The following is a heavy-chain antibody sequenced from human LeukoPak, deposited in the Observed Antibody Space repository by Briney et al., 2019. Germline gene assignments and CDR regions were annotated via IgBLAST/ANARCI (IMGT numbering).Heavy chain of an antibody. V-gene: IGHV3-23*01. J-gene: IGHJ3*02. CDR2: ISGSGGST. CDR1: GFTFSSYA. Sequence: GGSLRLSCAASGFTFSSYAMSWVRQAPGKGLEWVSAISGSGGSTYYADSVKGRFTISRDNSKNTLYLQMNSLRAEDTAVYYCLRPSSLLWFGELLNDAFDTWGQGTMVTASS. CDR3: LRPSSLLWFGELLNDAFDT. D-gene: IGHD3-10*01.